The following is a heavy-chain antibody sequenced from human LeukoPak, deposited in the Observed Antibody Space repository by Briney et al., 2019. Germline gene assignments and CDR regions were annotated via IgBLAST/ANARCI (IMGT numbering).Heavy chain of an antibody. CDR3: AKDSSSGYFN. V-gene: IGHV3-23*01. J-gene: IGHJ4*02. D-gene: IGHD3-22*01. Sequence: GGSLRLSCAASGFTFSSYVMNWFRQAPGKGLEWVSTISGSGGSTYYADSVKGRFTISRDNSKNTLYLEMNSLRAEDTAIYYCAKDSSSGYFNWGQGTLVSVSS. CDR2: ISGSGGST. CDR1: GFTFSSYV.